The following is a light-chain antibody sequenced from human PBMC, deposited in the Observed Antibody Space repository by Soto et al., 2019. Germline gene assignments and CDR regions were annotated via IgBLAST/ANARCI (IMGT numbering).Light chain of an antibody. CDR2: ATS. CDR3: QRHA. J-gene: IGKJ2*01. V-gene: IGKV3-20*01. CDR1: HSISSDT. Sequence: EIVLTQSPGTLSLSPGERATLSCRASHSISSDTLAWYQQKPGQPPRLLIYATSSRATGIPDRFSGSGSGTDFHLTNSRLEPEGFSVYFWQRHAFGQGTKLEI.